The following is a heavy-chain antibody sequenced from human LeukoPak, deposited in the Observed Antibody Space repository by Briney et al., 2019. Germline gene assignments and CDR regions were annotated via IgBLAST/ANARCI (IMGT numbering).Heavy chain of an antibody. V-gene: IGHV4-59*12. Sequence: SETLSLTCTVSGGSISSNYWSWIRQPPGQGLEWIGYIYYSGSTNYNPSLKSRVTVSVDTSKNQYSLKLTSVTAADTAVYYRAGYCSSTSCNAPDAFDIWGQGTMVTVSS. J-gene: IGHJ3*02. CDR1: GGSISSNY. CDR2: IYYSGST. D-gene: IGHD2-2*01. CDR3: AGYCSSTSCNAPDAFDI.